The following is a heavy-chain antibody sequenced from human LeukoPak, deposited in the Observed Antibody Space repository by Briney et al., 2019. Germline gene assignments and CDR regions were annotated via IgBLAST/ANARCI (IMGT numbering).Heavy chain of an antibody. J-gene: IGHJ4*02. V-gene: IGHV1-2*02. CDR3: ARDRALYSSSSGNY. Sequence: ASVKVSCKASGYTFTGYYMHWVRQAPGQGLEWMGWINPNSGGTNYAQKFQGTVTMTRDTSISTAYMELSRLRSDDTAVYYCARDRALYSSSSGNYWGQGTLVTVSS. CDR2: INPNSGGT. CDR1: GYTFTGYY. D-gene: IGHD6-6*01.